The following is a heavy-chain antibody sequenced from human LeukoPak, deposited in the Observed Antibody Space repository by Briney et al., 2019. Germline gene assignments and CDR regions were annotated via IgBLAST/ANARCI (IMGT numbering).Heavy chain of an antibody. Sequence: PGGSLRLSCAASGFTFDDYAMHWVRQGPGKSLEWVSLINENGDIAYYGDSVRGRFTVSRDNAKNSLYLQMNSLTTEDTALCYCAKARWEPNFDYWGQGTLVTVSS. J-gene: IGHJ4*02. CDR1: GFTFDDYA. CDR2: INENGDIA. CDR3: AKARWEPNFDY. V-gene: IGHV3-43*02. D-gene: IGHD1-26*01.